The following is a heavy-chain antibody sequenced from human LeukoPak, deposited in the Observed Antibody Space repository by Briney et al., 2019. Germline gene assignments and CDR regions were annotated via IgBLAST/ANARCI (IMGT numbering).Heavy chain of an antibody. CDR2: FSNSGST. CDR1: GGPIISHY. Sequence: SDTLSLTCSVSGGPIISHYWSWIRQPPGKGLEAIGYFSNSGSTDYNPSLRSRVTISINTSKNQFSLKLTSVTAADSAVYYCVRDALEGYYSYYYMDVWGRGTTVTVSS. V-gene: IGHV4-59*11. D-gene: IGHD1-1*01. CDR3: VRDALEGYYSYYYMDV. J-gene: IGHJ6*03.